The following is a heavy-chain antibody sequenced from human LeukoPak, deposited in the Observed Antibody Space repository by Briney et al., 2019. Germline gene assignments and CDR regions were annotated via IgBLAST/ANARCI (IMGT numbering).Heavy chain of an antibody. J-gene: IGHJ6*02. D-gene: IGHD2-2*01. CDR1: GFTFDDYG. CDR2: INWNGGST. CDR3: ARDYCSSTSFGCYYGMDV. V-gene: IGHV3-20*04. Sequence: PGGSLRLSRAASGFTFDDYGMSWVRQAPGKGLEWVSGINWNGGSTGYADSVKGRFTISRDNAKNSLYLQMNSLRAEDTALYYCARDYCSSTSFGCYYGMDVWGQGTTVTVSS.